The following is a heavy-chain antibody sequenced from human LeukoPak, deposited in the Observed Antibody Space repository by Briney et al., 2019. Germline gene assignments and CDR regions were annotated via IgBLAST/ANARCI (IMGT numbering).Heavy chain of an antibody. CDR2: MNPNSGNT. V-gene: IGHV1-8*01. Sequence: ASVKVSCKASGYTFTSYDINWVRQATGQGLEWMGWMNPNSGNTGYAQKFQGRVTMTRNTSISTAYMELSSLRSEDTAVYYCAIMGYCSGGSCHTLLDYWGQGTLVTVSS. CDR1: GYTFTSYD. D-gene: IGHD2-15*01. J-gene: IGHJ4*02. CDR3: AIMGYCSGGSCHTLLDY.